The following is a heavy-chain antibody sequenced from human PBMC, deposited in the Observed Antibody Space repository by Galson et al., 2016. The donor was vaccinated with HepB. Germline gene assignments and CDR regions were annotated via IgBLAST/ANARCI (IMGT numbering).Heavy chain of an antibody. Sequence: SETLSLTCVVSGASISSNWWSWVRQPPGKGLEWIGETYHSGSTYLNPSLNSRVAISIDRSKNHFSLNLNSMTAADTAVYYCARNGLFSLDYWGQGTLVTVSS. J-gene: IGHJ4*02. D-gene: IGHD2-21*01. CDR3: ARNGLFSLDY. CDR1: GASISSNW. V-gene: IGHV4-4*02. CDR2: TYHSGST.